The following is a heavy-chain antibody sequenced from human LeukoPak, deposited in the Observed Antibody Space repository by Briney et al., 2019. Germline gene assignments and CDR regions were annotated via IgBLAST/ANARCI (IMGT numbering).Heavy chain of an antibody. D-gene: IGHD2-2*01. CDR2: IRYDGSNK. CDR3: AKDRMSSRSYYMDV. V-gene: IGHV3-30*02. J-gene: IGHJ6*03. Sequence: GGSLRLSCAASGFTFSSYGMHWVRQAPGKGLEWVAFIRYDGSNKNYADSVKGRFTISRDNSKNTLYLQMNSLRAEDTAVYYCAKDRMSSRSYYMDVWGKGTTVTVSS. CDR1: GFTFSSYG.